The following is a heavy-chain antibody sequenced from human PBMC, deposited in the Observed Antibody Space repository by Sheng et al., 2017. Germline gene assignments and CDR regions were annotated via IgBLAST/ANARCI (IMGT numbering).Heavy chain of an antibody. J-gene: IGHJ4*02. CDR3: ARERYCGGDCYPELLDY. D-gene: IGHD2-21*02. Sequence: QVQLVESGGGRGPALGGPLRLSCAASGFTFSSYGMHWVRQAPGKGLEWVAVIWYDGSNKYYADSVKGRFTISRDNSKNTLYLQMNSLRAEDTAVYYCARERYCGGDCYPELLDYWGQGTLVTVSS. V-gene: IGHV3-33*01. CDR1: GFTFSSYG. CDR2: IWYDGSNK.